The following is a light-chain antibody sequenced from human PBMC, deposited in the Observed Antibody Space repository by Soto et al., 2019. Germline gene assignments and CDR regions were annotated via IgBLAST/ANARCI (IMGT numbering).Light chain of an antibody. Sequence: DIQMTQSPSTLSGXXGXXXXIXXXASQTISSWLAWYQQKPGKAPKLLIYKASTLKSGVPSRFSGSGSGTEFTLTISSLQPDDFATYYCQHYNSYSEAFGQGTKVDIK. CDR3: QHYNSYSEA. J-gene: IGKJ1*01. V-gene: IGKV1-5*03. CDR2: KAS. CDR1: QTISSW.